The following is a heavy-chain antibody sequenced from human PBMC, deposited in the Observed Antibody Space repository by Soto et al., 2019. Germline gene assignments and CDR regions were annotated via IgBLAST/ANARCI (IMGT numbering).Heavy chain of an antibody. CDR2: INAYNGNT. Sequence: ASVKVSCKASGYTFTSYYMHWVRQAPGQGLEWMGMINAYNGNTSYAQKLQGRVTMTTDTSTSTAYMELRSLRSDDTAVYYCARDRPRIAVAGSIDYWGQGTLVTVSS. D-gene: IGHD6-19*01. CDR3: ARDRPRIAVAGSIDY. J-gene: IGHJ4*02. CDR1: GYTFTSYY. V-gene: IGHV1-18*04.